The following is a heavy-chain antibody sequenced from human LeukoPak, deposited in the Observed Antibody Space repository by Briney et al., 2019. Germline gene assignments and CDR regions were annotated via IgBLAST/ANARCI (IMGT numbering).Heavy chain of an antibody. J-gene: IGHJ6*02. V-gene: IGHV4-34*01. D-gene: IGHD6-6*01. CDR3: ARVGLSSSGTHYYYGMDV. CDR2: INHSGST. CDR1: GGSFSGYY. Sequence: SETLSLTCAVYGGSFSGYYWSWIRQPPGKGLEWIGEINHSGSTIYNPSLKSRVTISVDTSKNQFSLKLSSVTAADTAVYYCARVGLSSSGTHYYYGMDVWGQGTTVTVSS.